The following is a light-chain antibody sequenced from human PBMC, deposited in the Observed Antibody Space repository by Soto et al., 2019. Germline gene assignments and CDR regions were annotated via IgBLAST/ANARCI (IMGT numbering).Light chain of an antibody. CDR1: QRIDTW. J-gene: IGKJ1*01. Sequence: DIQMTQSPSIVSASVGDRVTITCRASQRIDTWLAWYQQKPGTAPKLLIYKATTLQSGVPSRFSGSGSGTEFTLDISSLEPDDFATYYCQEYETFSPWTFGQGTKVEVK. CDR2: KAT. CDR3: QEYETFSPWT. V-gene: IGKV1-5*03.